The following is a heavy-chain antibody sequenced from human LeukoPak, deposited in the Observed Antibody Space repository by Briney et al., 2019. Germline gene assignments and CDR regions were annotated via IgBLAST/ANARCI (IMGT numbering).Heavy chain of an antibody. Sequence: GGSLRLSCAASGFTFSSYWMHWVRQAPGKGLVWVSRINSDGSSTSYADSVKGRFTISRDNAKNTLYLQMNSLRAEDTAVYYCARGVTGHDAFDIWGQGTMVTVSS. D-gene: IGHD4-11*01. CDR3: ARGVTGHDAFDI. V-gene: IGHV3-74*01. J-gene: IGHJ3*02. CDR2: INSDGSST. CDR1: GFTFSSYW.